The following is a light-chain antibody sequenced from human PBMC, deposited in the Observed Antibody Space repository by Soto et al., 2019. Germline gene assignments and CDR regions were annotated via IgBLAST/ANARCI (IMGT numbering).Light chain of an antibody. V-gene: IGKV3-15*01. CDR3: QQYNIWPFT. CDR1: QSVSSN. CDR2: GAS. Sequence: EKVMTQSPATLSVSPGERATLSCRASQSVSSNLAWYQQKPGQAPRLLIYGASTRATGIPARFSGSGSGTEFTLTISSLQSEDFAVYYCQQYNIWPFTFGPGTKVDFK. J-gene: IGKJ3*01.